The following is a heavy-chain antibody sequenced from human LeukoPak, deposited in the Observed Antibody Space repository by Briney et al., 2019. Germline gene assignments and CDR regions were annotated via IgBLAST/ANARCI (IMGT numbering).Heavy chain of an antibody. D-gene: IGHD3-3*01. CDR1: GGSISSYY. V-gene: IGHV4-59*01. Sequence: SETLSLTCTVSGGSISSYYWSWIRQPPGKGLEWIGYIYYSGSTNYNPSLKSRVTISVDTSKNQFSLKLSSVTAADTAVYYWARAQDYDFWSGHWDYWGQGTLVTVSS. CDR3: ARAQDYDFWSGHWDY. CDR2: IYYSGST. J-gene: IGHJ4*02.